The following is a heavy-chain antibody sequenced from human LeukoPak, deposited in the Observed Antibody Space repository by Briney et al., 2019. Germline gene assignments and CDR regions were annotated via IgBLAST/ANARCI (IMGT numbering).Heavy chain of an antibody. Sequence: GGSLRLSCAASGFTFSSYAMHWVRQAPGKGLEWVAVISYDGSNKYYADSVKGRFTISRDNSKNTLYLQMNSLRAEDTAVYYCATDEQEANYFDYWGQGTLVTASS. J-gene: IGHJ4*02. D-gene: IGHD1-26*01. CDR3: ATDEQEANYFDY. CDR2: ISYDGSNK. V-gene: IGHV3-30-3*01. CDR1: GFTFSSYA.